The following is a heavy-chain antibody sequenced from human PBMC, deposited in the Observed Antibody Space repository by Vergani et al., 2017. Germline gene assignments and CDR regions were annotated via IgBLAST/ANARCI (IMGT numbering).Heavy chain of an antibody. D-gene: IGHD4-17*01. J-gene: IGHJ6*02. CDR2: IWYDGSNK. CDR1: GFTFSSYG. V-gene: IGHV3-33*01. CDR3: ARADTVTDYYYYGMDV. Sequence: QVQLVESGGGVVQPGRSLRLSCAASGFTFSSYGMHWVRQAPGKGLEWVAVIWYDGSNKYYADSVKGRFTISRDNYKNTLYLQMNSLRAEVTAVYYCARADTVTDYYYYGMDVWGQGTTVTVSS.